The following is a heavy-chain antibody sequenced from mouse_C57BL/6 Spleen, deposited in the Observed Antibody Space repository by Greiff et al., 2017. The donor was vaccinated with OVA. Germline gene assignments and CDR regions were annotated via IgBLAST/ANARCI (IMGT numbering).Heavy chain of an antibody. CDR3: ARDYGSSHDC. V-gene: IGHV1-69*01. Sequence: QVQLQQPGAELVMPGASVKLSCKASGYTFTSYWMHWVKQRPGQGLEWIGEIDPSDSYTNYNQKFKGKSTLTVDKSSSTAYMQLSSLTSEDSAVYYCARDYGSSHDCWGQGTTLTVSS. CDR1: GYTFTSYW. D-gene: IGHD1-1*01. J-gene: IGHJ2*01. CDR2: IDPSDSYT.